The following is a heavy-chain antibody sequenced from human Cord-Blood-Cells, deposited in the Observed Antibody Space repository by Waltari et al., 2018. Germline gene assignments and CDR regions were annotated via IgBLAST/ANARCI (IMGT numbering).Heavy chain of an antibody. CDR2: IIPIFGTA. J-gene: IGHJ4*02. Sequence: QVQLVQSGAEVKTPGSSVKVSCKAYGGTFSSYAISWVRPAPGPGLEWMGGIIPIFGTANYAQKFQGRVTITADESTSTAYMELSSLRSEDTAVYYCARPRPTYGSGSYYNFDYWGQGTLVTVSS. V-gene: IGHV1-69*01. CDR1: GGTFSSYA. D-gene: IGHD3-10*01. CDR3: ARPRPTYGSGSYYNFDY.